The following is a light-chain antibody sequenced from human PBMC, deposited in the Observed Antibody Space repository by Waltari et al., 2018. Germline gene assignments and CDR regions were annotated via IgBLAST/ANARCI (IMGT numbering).Light chain of an antibody. CDR2: FAS. CDR1: QSISSN. J-gene: IGKJ4*01. Sequence: DIQMTQSPSSLSASLGDRITITCRASQSISSNVNWYQQKPGKAPKLLLYFASSLQSGVPSRFSGSGSGTDFTLTISSLQPEDFATYYCQQSYSTPLTFGGGTKVEIK. V-gene: IGKV1-39*01. CDR3: QQSYSTPLT.